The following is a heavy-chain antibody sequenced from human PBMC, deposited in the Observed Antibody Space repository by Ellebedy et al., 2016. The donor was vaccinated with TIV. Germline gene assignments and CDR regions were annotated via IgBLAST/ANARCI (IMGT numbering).Heavy chain of an antibody. CDR1: GYTFTRYD. CDR2: MKPSSGNT. J-gene: IGHJ5*02. CDR3: TVGLFDP. D-gene: IGHD3-10*01. V-gene: IGHV1-8*01. Sequence: AASVTVSCKASGYTFTRYDLNWVRQATGQGLEYLGWMKPSSGNTGYAQKFQGRVTMTRNTSTSTAYMELSSLRSEDTAVYYCTVGLFDPWGQGTLVTDSS.